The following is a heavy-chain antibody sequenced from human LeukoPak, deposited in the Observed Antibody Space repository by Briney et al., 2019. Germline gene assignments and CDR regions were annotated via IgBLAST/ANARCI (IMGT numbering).Heavy chain of an antibody. CDR3: ARPTYYYDSSGYLVLGYFDY. Sequence: SETLSLTCTVSGGSISSSSYYWGWVRQPPGKGRGWIGSIYYSGSTYYNPSLKSRVTISVDTSKNQFSLKLSSVTAADTAVYYCARPTYYYDSSGYLVLGYFDYWGQGTLVTVSS. J-gene: IGHJ4*02. V-gene: IGHV4-39*01. CDR2: IYYSGST. D-gene: IGHD3-22*01. CDR1: GGSISSSSYY.